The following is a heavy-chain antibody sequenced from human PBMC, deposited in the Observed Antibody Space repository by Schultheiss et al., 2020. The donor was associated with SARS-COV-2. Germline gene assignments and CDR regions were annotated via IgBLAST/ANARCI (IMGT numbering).Heavy chain of an antibody. J-gene: IGHJ4*02. CDR3: ARQQYDFLGY. Sequence: SETLSLTCTVSGDSVRSTVWWSWVRQPPGKGLEWIGEVSHTGVSKNNPSLKSRVSLSVDNSKNQFSLTLNSVTAADTAVYYCARQQYDFLGYWGRGALVTVSS. D-gene: IGHD2/OR15-2a*01. V-gene: IGHV4-4*02. CDR2: VSHTGVS. CDR1: GDSVRSTVW.